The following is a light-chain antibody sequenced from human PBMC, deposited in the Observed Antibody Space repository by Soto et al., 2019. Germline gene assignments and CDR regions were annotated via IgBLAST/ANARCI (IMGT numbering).Light chain of an antibody. CDR1: QNVNIW. CDR3: LQHNSYPRT. Sequence: DIQVTQSPSTLSAFVGDRVILTCRASQNVNIWLAWYQQRPRKAPKLLIYKTSSLESGVPSRFSGSGSGTEFTLTISSLQPDDFATYYCLQHNSYPRTFGQGTKVDI. V-gene: IGKV1-5*03. CDR2: KTS. J-gene: IGKJ1*01.